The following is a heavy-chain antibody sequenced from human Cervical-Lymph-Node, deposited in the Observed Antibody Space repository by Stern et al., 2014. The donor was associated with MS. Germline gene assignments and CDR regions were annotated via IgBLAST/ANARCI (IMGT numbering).Heavy chain of an antibody. CDR3: ARRADNYGQELDS. J-gene: IGHJ4*02. D-gene: IGHD5-18*01. CDR1: GGSISSYY. CDR2: IYFSGST. Sequence: QLQLQESGPGLVKPSETLSLTCSVSGGSISSYYWSWIRQPPGKRLEWIGHIYFSGSTNYNPFLKSRVTISVDTSKNQFSLRLRSVTAADTAVYYCARRADNYGQELDSWGQGTLVTVSS. V-gene: IGHV4-59*01.